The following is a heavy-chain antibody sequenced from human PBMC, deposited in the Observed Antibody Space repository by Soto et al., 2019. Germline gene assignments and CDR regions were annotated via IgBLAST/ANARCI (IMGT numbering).Heavy chain of an antibody. D-gene: IGHD6-19*01. V-gene: IGHV4-4*02. CDR2: IYHSGST. J-gene: IGHJ5*02. CDR3: ARAWGIAVGRS. Sequence: QVQLQESGPGLVKPSGTLSLTCAVSGGSISSSNWWSWVRQPPGKGLEWIGEIYHSGSTNYNPSLKSRVTIAVDKSQTHVSLTLSSVTAADTAVYSCARAWGIAVGRSWGQGTLVTVSS. CDR1: GGSISSSNW.